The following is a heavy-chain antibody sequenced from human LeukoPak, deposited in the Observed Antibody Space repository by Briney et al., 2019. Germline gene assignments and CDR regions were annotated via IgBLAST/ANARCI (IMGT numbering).Heavy chain of an antibody. CDR2: INPNSGGT. V-gene: IGHV1-2*02. J-gene: IGHJ4*02. D-gene: IGHD2-15*01. CDR3: ARAEGVVLKEYYFDY. Sequence: ASVKVSCKASGYTFTGYYMHWVRQAPGQGLEWMGWINPNSGGTNYAQKFQGRVTMTRDTSISTAYMELSRLRSDDTAVYYCARAEGVVLKEYYFDYWGQGTLVTVSS. CDR1: GYTFTGYY.